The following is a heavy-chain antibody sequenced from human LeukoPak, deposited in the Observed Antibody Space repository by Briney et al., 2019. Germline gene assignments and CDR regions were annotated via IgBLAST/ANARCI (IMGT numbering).Heavy chain of an antibody. CDR3: ARDPPLDLGASFDY. J-gene: IGHJ4*02. Sequence: SETLSLTCTVSGGSISSGGYYWSWIRQHPGKGLEWIGYIYYSGSTYYNPSLKSRVTISVDTSKNQFSLKLSSVTAADTAVYYCARDPPLDLGASFDYWGQGTLVTVSS. CDR2: IYYSGST. V-gene: IGHV4-31*03. CDR1: GGSISSGGYY. D-gene: IGHD1-26*01.